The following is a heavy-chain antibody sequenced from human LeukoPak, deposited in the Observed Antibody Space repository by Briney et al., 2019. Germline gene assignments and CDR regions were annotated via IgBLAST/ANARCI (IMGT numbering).Heavy chain of an antibody. V-gene: IGHV3-48*01. D-gene: IGHD3/OR15-3a*01. CDR1: RFTFGTYS. CDR3: ARDDLGTSYFNYGMDV. CDR2: ISSSGSTI. J-gene: IGHJ6*02. Sequence: GGSLRLSCAASRFTFGTYSMNWVRQAPGKGLEWVSYISSSGSTIYYRDSVKGRFTISRDNAKNSLYLEMNSLRVADSAVYYCARDDLGTSYFNYGMDVWGQGTTVTVSS.